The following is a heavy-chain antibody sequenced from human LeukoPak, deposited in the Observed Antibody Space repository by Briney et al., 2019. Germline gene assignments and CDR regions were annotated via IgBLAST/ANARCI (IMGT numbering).Heavy chain of an antibody. V-gene: IGHV4-31*03. CDR2: IYYSGST. CDR3: SRGVYYDSSGCLFDY. D-gene: IGHD3-22*01. Sequence: PSQTLSLTCTVSGGSISNGGYYWSWIRQHPGKGLEWIGYIYYSGSTYYNPSLMSRVTISVDTSKNQFSLKLSSVTAADTAVYYCSRGVYYDSSGCLFDYWGQGTLVTVSS. CDR1: GGSISNGGYY. J-gene: IGHJ4*02.